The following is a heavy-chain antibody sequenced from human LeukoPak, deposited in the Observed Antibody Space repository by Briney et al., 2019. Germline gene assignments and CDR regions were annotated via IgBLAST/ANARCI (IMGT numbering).Heavy chain of an antibody. V-gene: IGHV3-74*01. CDR2: INTDGSST. D-gene: IGHD2-2*01. Sequence: GGSLRLSCAASGFTFSYYAMHWVRQAPGKGLVWVSRINTDGSSTSYADSVKGRFTISRDNAKNTLYLQMNSLRAEDTAVYYCARVRYQLYAFDIWGQGTMVTVSS. CDR1: GFTFSYYA. CDR3: ARVRYQLYAFDI. J-gene: IGHJ3*02.